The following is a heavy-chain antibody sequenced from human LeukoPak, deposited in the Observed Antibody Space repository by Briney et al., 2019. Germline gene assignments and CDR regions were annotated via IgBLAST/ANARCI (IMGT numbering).Heavy chain of an antibody. V-gene: IGHV3-53*04. J-gene: IGHJ4*02. D-gene: IGHD7-27*01. CDR2: IYSRGDT. CDR3: ARVNWAAFDT. Sequence: GGSLRLSCVASGFIVSSNYMSWVRQAPGKGLEWVSIIYSRGDTYYPDSVKGRFTITRHSSKNSLYLQMNSLEPEDTAVYYCARVNWAAFDTWGQGTLVTVSS. CDR1: GFIVSSNY.